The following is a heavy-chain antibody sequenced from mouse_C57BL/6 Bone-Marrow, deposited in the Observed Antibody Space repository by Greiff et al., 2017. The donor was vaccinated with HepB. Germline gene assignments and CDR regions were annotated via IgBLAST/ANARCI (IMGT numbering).Heavy chain of an antibody. CDR1: GYTFTDYY. J-gene: IGHJ2*01. D-gene: IGHD2-4*01. CDR3: ARRDYDYDGYYFDY. CDR2: INPNNGGT. V-gene: IGHV1-26*01. Sequence: VQLQQSGPELVKPGASVKISCKASGYTFTDYYMNWVKQSHGKSLEWIGDINPNNGGTSYNQKFKGKATLTVDKSSSTAYMELRSLTSEDSAVYYCARRDYDYDGYYFDYWGQGTTLTVSS.